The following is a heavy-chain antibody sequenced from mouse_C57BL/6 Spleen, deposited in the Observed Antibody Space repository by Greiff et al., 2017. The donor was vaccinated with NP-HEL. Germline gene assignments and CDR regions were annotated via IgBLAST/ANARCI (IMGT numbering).Heavy chain of an antibody. CDR3: SSPRFPMITYFDV. V-gene: IGHV14-2*01. D-gene: IGHD2-4*01. Sequence: VQLQQSGAELVKPGASVKLSCTASGFNIKDYYMHWVKQRTEQGLEWIGRIDPEDGETKYAPKFQGKATITADTSSNTAYLQLSSLTSEDTAVYYCSSPRFPMITYFDVWGTGTTVTVSS. CDR1: GFNIKDYY. CDR2: IDPEDGET. J-gene: IGHJ1*03.